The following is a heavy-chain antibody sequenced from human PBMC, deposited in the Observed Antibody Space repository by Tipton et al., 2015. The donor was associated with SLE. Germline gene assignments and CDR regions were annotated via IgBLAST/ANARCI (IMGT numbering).Heavy chain of an antibody. CDR2: LDYSGST. CDR1: GDSISSYH. Sequence: LRLSCTLSGDSISSYHWGWIRQPPGKGLEWIGSLDYSGSTYYNPSLKSRINISVDTSKNQFSLKLSSVTAADTAVYYCARAVGDTSGYLDYWGLGTLVTVSS. CDR3: ARAVGDTSGYLDY. V-gene: IGHV4-39*07. D-gene: IGHD3-22*01. J-gene: IGHJ4*02.